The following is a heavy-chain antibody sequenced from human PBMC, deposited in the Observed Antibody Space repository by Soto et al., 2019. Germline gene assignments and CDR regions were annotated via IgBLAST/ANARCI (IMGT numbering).Heavy chain of an antibody. J-gene: IGHJ4*02. V-gene: IGHV5-51*01. Sequence: LGESLKISCKGSGYSFTSYWIAWVRQMPGKGLECMGIIYPGDSDTRYSPSFQGQVTISADKSSAYLQWNSLEASDTAMYFCARWYSSGLSYLDYWGQGTLVTDTS. CDR1: GYSFTSYW. CDR2: IYPGDSDT. D-gene: IGHD6-19*01. CDR3: ARWYSSGLSYLDY.